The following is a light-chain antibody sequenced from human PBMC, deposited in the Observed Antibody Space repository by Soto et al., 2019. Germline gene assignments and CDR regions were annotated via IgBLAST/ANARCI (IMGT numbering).Light chain of an antibody. CDR3: ETWDSNTHKV. Sequence: QAVVTQSSSASASLGSSVKLTCTLSSGHSTYIIAWHQQQPGKAPRYLMKVERSGGYNKGSGVPDRFSGSSSGADRYLTISNLQSEDEADYYCETWDSNTHKVFGGGTKLTVL. V-gene: IGLV4-60*03. CDR1: SGHSTYI. CDR2: VERSGGY. J-gene: IGLJ2*01.